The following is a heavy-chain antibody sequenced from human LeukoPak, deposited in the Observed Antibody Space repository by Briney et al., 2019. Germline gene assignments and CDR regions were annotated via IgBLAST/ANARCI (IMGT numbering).Heavy chain of an antibody. CDR3: AKDLRWFRIYYDSSGYVESAPDY. J-gene: IGHJ4*02. CDR2: ISGRGGST. V-gene: IGHV3-23*01. D-gene: IGHD3-22*01. CDR1: GFTFSSYA. Sequence: GGSLRLSCAASGFTFSSYAMSWVRQAPGKGVEWVAAISGRGGSTYYADSVKGRFTISRDNSKNTLYLQMNRLRAEDTAVYYCAKDLRWFRIYYDSSGYVESAPDYWGQGTLVTVSS.